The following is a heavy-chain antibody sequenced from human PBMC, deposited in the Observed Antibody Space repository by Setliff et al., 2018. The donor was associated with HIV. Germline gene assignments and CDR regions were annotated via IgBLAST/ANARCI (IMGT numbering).Heavy chain of an antibody. D-gene: IGHD2-15*01. V-gene: IGHV4-39*07. J-gene: IGHJ1*01. CDR1: GGSISSSGPGYY. CDR2: IYHSGNT. CDR3: ARVVVVAATPEYFQH. Sequence: TSETLSLTCTVSGGSISSSGPGYYWGWVRQAPGGGLEWIGSIYHSGNTYYNPSLKSRVTISVDTSKNQFSLKLSSVTAADTAVYYCARVVVVAATPEYFQHWGQGTLVTVSS.